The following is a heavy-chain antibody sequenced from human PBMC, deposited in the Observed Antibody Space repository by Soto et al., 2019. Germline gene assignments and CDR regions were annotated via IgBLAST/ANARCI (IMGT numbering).Heavy chain of an antibody. CDR2: IYHSGST. CDR1: GDSIIGANW. Sequence: KPSETLSLTCAVSGDSIIGANWWTWVRQSPEKGLEWIGEIYHSGSTKYNPSLKSRVTMSVNKSKTQFSLRLTSVTAADTALYYCAREGTSSWKPIDYWGQGIVVTVSS. CDR3: AREGTSSWKPIDY. J-gene: IGHJ4*02. D-gene: IGHD6-13*01. V-gene: IGHV4-4*02.